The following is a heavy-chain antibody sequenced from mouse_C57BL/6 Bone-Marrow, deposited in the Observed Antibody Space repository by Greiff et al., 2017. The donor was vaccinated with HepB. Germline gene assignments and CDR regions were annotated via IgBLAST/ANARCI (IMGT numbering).Heavy chain of an antibody. CDR3: ARHHYDYFYAMDY. J-gene: IGHJ4*01. D-gene: IGHD2-4*01. V-gene: IGHV5-15*04. Sequence: EVKLVESGGGLVQPGGSLKLSCAASGFTFSDYGMAWVRQAPRKGPEWVAFISNLAYSIYYADTVTGRFTISRENAKNTLYLEMSSLRSEYTAMYYFARHHYDYFYAMDYWGQGTSVTVSS. CDR2: ISNLAYSI. CDR1: GFTFSDYG.